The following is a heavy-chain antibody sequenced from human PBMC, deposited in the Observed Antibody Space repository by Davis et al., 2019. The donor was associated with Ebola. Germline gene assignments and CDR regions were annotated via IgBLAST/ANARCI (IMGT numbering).Heavy chain of an antibody. CDR2: INPSGGST. J-gene: IGHJ4*02. Sequence: ASVKVSCKASGYTFTSYYMHWVRQAPGQGLEWMGIINPSGGSTSYAQKFQGRVTMTRDTSTSTVYMELSSLRSEDTAVYYCARNFYCGGDCYSLYFDYWGQGTLVTVSS. D-gene: IGHD2-21*02. V-gene: IGHV1-46*01. CDR1: GYTFTSYY. CDR3: ARNFYCGGDCYSLYFDY.